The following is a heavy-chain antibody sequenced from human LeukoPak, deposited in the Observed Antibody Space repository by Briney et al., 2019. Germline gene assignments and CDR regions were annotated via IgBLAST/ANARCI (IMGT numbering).Heavy chain of an antibody. CDR3: ARRDSSWAYFDS. J-gene: IGHJ4*02. CDR1: GDSISSYF. Sequence: SETLSLTCTVSGDSISSYFWSWIRQPPGKGLEWLGYISSSGSAYYNPSLTSRVTISVDTSKNQDSLKLSSVTAADTAVYYCARRDSSWAYFDSWGQGTLVTVSS. V-gene: IGHV4-4*09. D-gene: IGHD6-13*01. CDR2: ISSSGSA.